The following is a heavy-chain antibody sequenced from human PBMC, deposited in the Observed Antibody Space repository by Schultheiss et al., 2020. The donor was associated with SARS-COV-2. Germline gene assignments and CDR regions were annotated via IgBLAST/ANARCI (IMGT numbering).Heavy chain of an antibody. CDR2: TYYRSKWYN. V-gene: IGHV6-1*01. Sequence: SQTLSLTCAISGDSVSSNSSAWNWIRLSPSRGLEWLGRTYYRSKWYNHYSVSMKSRITINPDTSKNQLSLQLNSVTGEDTAVYYCARAYGSGWYDHWGQGTLVTVSS. CDR3: ARAYGSGWYDH. D-gene: IGHD2-15*01. J-gene: IGHJ5*02. CDR1: GDSVSSNSSA.